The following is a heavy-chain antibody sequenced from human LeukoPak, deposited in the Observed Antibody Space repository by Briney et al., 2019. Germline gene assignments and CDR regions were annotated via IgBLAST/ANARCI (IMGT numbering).Heavy chain of an antibody. Sequence: GGSLRLSCAGSGFIFNNYAMHWVRQPPGKGLEWVSGIGWNSGSIDYADSVKGRFTISRDNAKNSLYLQMNSLRVEDTAFYYCAKDNRRHYTSGPNPDSLHWGQGALVTVSS. V-gene: IGHV3-9*01. CDR2: IGWNSGSI. J-gene: IGHJ4*02. D-gene: IGHD6-19*01. CDR1: GFIFNNYA. CDR3: AKDNRRHYTSGPNPDSLH.